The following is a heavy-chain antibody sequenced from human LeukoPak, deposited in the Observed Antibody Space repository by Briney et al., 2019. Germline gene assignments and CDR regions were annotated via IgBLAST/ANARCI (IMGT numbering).Heavy chain of an antibody. CDR3: ARQTRGPRNWFDP. CDR1: GYTFTGYY. V-gene: IGHV1-2*02. Sequence: ASVKVSCKASGYTFTGYYMHWVRQAPGQGLEWMGWINHNSGGTNYAQKSQGRVTITRATSISTAYMELSRLRSDDTAVYYCARQTRGPRNWFDPWGQGTLVTVSS. J-gene: IGHJ5*02. CDR2: INHNSGGT.